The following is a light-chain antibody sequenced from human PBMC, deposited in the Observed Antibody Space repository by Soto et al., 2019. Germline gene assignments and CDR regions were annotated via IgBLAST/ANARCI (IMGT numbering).Light chain of an antibody. CDR3: QQYNTVPRTT. CDR1: QSVSSN. CDR2: GAS. V-gene: IGKV3-15*01. J-gene: IGKJ1*01. Sequence: EFVLTQFPGTRSLSPGERSTLSCMASQSVSSNLAWYQQKPGQAPRLLIYGASTRATGIPARFSGSGSGTEFTLTISSLQSEDFAIYYCQQYNTVPRTTFGQGTMV.